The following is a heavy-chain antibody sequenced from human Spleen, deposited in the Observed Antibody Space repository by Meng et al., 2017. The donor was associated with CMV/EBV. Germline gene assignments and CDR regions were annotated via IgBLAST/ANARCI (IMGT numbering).Heavy chain of an antibody. Sequence: GESLKISCVASGFAFSSYGMHWVRQAPGKGLEWVAFTRYDGSTKYYADSVKGRFAISRDNAKNSLYLHMNILRAEDTAVYYCVRVPLYCTSTTCYDYWGQGALVTVSS. CDR2: TRYDGSTK. J-gene: IGHJ4*02. CDR1: GFAFSSYG. CDR3: VRVPLYCTSTTCYDY. V-gene: IGHV3-30*02. D-gene: IGHD2-2*01.